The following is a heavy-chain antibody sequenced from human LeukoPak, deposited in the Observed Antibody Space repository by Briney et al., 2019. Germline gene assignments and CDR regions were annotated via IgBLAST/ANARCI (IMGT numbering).Heavy chain of an antibody. V-gene: IGHV4-34*01. Sequence: SETLSLTCAVYGGSFSGYYWSWIRQPPGKGLESIGEINHRGSTTYNPSLKSRVTISVDTSKNHFSLKLSSVTAADTAVYYCAREYSYGYFPFDYWGQGTLVTVSS. D-gene: IGHD5-18*01. J-gene: IGHJ4*02. CDR1: GGSFSGYY. CDR2: INHRGST. CDR3: AREYSYGYFPFDY.